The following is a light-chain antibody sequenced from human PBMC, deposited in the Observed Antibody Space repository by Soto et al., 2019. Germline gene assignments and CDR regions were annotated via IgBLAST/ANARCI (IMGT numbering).Light chain of an antibody. V-gene: IGLV2-14*01. CDR3: SSYTTTSTYV. J-gene: IGLJ1*01. CDR2: DVS. Sequence: QSALTQPGAVYGSPGRSVAISCTGTSSNVGCYNYVSWYQQHPGKAPKLMVQDVSNRPSGVSDLFSGSKSGNTASLTIPGLQAEDEDDYYCSSYTTTSTYVFGSGTKVTVL. CDR1: SSNVGCYNY.